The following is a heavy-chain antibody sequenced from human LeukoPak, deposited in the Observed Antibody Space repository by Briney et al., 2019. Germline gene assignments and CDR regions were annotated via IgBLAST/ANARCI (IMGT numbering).Heavy chain of an antibody. D-gene: IGHD4-11*01. Sequence: GGSLRLSCAASGFTFSSYAMSWVRQAPGKGLEWVSAISGSGGSTYYADSVKGRFTISRDNSKNTLYLQMNSLRAEDTAVYYSAKDRTDYTGVDDYWGQGTLVTVSS. V-gene: IGHV3-23*01. J-gene: IGHJ4*02. CDR1: GFTFSSYA. CDR3: AKDRTDYTGVDDY. CDR2: ISGSGGST.